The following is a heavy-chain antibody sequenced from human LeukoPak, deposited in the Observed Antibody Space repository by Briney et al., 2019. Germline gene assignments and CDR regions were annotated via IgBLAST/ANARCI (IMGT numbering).Heavy chain of an antibody. J-gene: IGHJ4*02. D-gene: IGHD3-3*01. Sequence: PSETLSLTCAVYGGSFSGYYWSWIRQPPGKGLEWIGEINHSGSTNYNPSLKSRVTISVDTSKNQFSLKLSSVTAADTAVYYCATTYYDFWSGYRPVDYWGQGTLVTVSS. V-gene: IGHV4-34*01. CDR2: INHSGST. CDR1: GGSFSGYY. CDR3: ATTYYDFWSGYRPVDY.